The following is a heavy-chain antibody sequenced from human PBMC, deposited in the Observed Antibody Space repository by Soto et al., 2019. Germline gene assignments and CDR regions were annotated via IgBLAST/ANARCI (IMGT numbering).Heavy chain of an antibody. V-gene: IGHV3-11*01. J-gene: IGHJ4*02. Sequence: GGSLRLSCVASGFTFSDYYMTWIRQAPGKGLEFISYISRESRTIYYIDSVKCRFTVSRDNAENSLYLQMDSLRAEDTALYFCARYLSGGALAQDLDYWGQGTQVTVSS. CDR3: ARYLSGGALAQDLDY. D-gene: IGHD2-15*01. CDR1: GFTFSDYY. CDR2: ISRESRTI.